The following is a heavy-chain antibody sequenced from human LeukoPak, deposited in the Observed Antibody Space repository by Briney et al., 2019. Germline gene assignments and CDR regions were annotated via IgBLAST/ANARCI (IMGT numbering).Heavy chain of an antibody. D-gene: IGHD2-2*01. J-gene: IGHJ6*03. V-gene: IGHV4-34*01. CDR3: ARTTEGYCRSTSYSWCYYYYMDV. CDR2: INHSGST. Sequence: SETLSLTCAVYGGSFSGYYWSWIRQPPGKGLEWIGEINHSGSTNYNPSLKSRVTISVDTSKNQFSLKLSSVTAADTAVYYCARTTEGYCRSTSYSWCYYYYMDVWGKGTTVTVSS. CDR1: GGSFSGYY.